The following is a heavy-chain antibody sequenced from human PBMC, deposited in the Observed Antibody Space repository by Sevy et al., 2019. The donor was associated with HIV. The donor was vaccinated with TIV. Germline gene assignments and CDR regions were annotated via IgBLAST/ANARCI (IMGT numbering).Heavy chain of an antibody. Sequence: SESLSLTCAVYGGSFSGYYWSWIRQPPGKGLEWVGEINHSGSTNYNPSLKSRVTISVDTSKNQFSLKLSSVTAADAAVPSCARHCGSTSCSHAFDIWGQGTMVTVSS. CDR1: GGSFSGYY. CDR3: ARHCGSTSCSHAFDI. D-gene: IGHD2-2*01. V-gene: IGHV4-34*01. CDR2: INHSGST. J-gene: IGHJ3*02.